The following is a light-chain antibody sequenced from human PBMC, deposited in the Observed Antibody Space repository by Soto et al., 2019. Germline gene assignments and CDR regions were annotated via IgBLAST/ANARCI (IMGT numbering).Light chain of an antibody. CDR1: SSDVGAYNY. J-gene: IGLJ2*01. Sequence: QSALTQPASVSGSRGQSITIYCTGTSSDVGAYNYVSWYQQNPGKAPKLMIYEVSNRPSGVSNRFSGSKSGNTASLTISGLQAEDEADYYCSSYTSSATLVFGGGTKLTVL. CDR3: SSYTSSATLV. CDR2: EVS. V-gene: IGLV2-14*01.